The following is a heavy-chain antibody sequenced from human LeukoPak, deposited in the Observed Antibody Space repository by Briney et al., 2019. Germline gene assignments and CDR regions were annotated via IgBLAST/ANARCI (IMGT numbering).Heavy chain of an antibody. Sequence: GGTLRLSCAASGFTFSSYAMGWVRQAPGKGLEWVPAITASGGNTYYADSVKGRLTISRDNSKNTLYLQVNSLRAEDTAVYYCAKGNGYSYGRYYFDYWGQGTLVTVSS. CDR1: GFTFSSYA. CDR2: ITASGGNT. CDR3: AKGNGYSYGRYYFDY. D-gene: IGHD5-18*01. V-gene: IGHV3-23*01. J-gene: IGHJ4*02.